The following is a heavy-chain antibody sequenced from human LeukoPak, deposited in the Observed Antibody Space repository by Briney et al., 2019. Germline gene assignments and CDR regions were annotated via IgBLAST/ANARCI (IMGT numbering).Heavy chain of an antibody. CDR1: GFTFRSYW. J-gene: IGHJ4*02. D-gene: IGHD5-12*01. CDR3: ARVEYSGWNLEY. Sequence: GGSLRLSCAASGFTFRSYWMSWVRQAPGKGLEWVANINQGGSVRYYMDSVKGRFTISRDDAKNSLYVQMNSLRGEDTAVYYCARVEYSGWNLEYWGQGTLVTVSS. CDR2: INQGGSVR. V-gene: IGHV3-7*01.